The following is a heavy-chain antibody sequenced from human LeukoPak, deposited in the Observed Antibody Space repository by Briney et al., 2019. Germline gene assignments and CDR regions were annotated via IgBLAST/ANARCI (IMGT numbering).Heavy chain of an antibody. V-gene: IGHV4-34*01. Sequence: SETLSLTCAVYGGSFSGYYWSWIRHPPGKGLEWIGEINHSGSTNYNPSLKSRVTISVDTSKNQFSLKLSSVTAADTAVYYCARLMGMVRGVIIGYYFDYWGQGTLVTVSS. CDR2: INHSGST. J-gene: IGHJ4*02. CDR3: ARLMGMVRGVIIGYYFDY. D-gene: IGHD3-10*01. CDR1: GGSFSGYY.